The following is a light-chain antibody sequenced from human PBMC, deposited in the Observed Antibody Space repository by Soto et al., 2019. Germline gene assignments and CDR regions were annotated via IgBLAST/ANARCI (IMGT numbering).Light chain of an antibody. V-gene: IGLV4-69*01. Sequence: QPVLTQSPSASASLGASVKLTCTLSSGHSTYAIAWHQQQPEKGPRYLLRLNSDGSHNKGDGIPDRFSGSSSGADRYLTISSLQSDDEADYYCQTWGTGDWVFGGGTKLTVL. CDR3: QTWGTGDWV. CDR2: LNSDGSH. CDR1: SGHSTYA. J-gene: IGLJ3*02.